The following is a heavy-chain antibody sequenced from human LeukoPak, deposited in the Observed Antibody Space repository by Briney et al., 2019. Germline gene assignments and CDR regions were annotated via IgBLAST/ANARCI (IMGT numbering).Heavy chain of an antibody. J-gene: IGHJ4*02. CDR2: IHPSGGNS. CDR1: GYSFTSHY. D-gene: IGHD2/OR15-2a*01. Sequence: ASVKISCKASGYSFTSHYVHWVRQPPGQGLEWMGIIHPSGGNSRNTQNFQGRVTMTRDTSTSTVYLELSSLRSEDTAVYYCARDCSSTTCQGPVLDFWGQGTLVTVSS. CDR3: ARDCSSTTCQGPVLDF. V-gene: IGHV1-46*01.